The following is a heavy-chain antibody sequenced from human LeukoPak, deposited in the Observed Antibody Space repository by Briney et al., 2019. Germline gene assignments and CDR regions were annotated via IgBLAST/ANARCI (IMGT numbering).Heavy chain of an antibody. CDR2: FDPEDGET. D-gene: IGHD1-26*01. CDR1: GYTLTELS. V-gene: IGHV1-24*01. J-gene: IGHJ4*02. Sequence: ASVKVSCKVSGYTLTELSMHWVRQAPGKGLEWMGGFDPEDGETIYAQKFQGRVTMTEDTSTDTAYMELSSLRSEDTAVYYCASWLVGATQFDYWGQGTLVTVSS. CDR3: ASWLVGATQFDY.